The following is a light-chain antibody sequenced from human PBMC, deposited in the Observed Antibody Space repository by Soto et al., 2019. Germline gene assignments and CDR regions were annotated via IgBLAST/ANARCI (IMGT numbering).Light chain of an antibody. J-gene: IGKJ4*01. CDR3: QQSYNTTLT. CDR2: ATS. V-gene: IGKV1-39*01. Sequence: DIQMTQSPSSLSASVGDRVTITCRASQTINGYLNWYQQKPGKAPNLLIYATSSLQSGVPSRFSGSGSGTDFTLIISNLQPEDFATYYCQQSYNTTLTFAGGTKVEVK. CDR1: QTINGY.